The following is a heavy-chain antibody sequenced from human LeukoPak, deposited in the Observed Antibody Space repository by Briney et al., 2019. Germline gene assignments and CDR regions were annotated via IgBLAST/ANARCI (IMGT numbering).Heavy chain of an antibody. D-gene: IGHD6-13*01. CDR1: GFTSSSYE. J-gene: IGHJ4*02. Sequence: GGSLRLSSAASGFTSSSYEVNWVRQAPGKGLEWVSYISISGSTIYYADSVKGRFTISRDNAKNSLYLQMNSLRAEDTAVYYCARVAYSSTWGYFDYWGQGTLVTVSS. CDR2: ISISGSTI. CDR3: ARVAYSSTWGYFDY. V-gene: IGHV3-48*03.